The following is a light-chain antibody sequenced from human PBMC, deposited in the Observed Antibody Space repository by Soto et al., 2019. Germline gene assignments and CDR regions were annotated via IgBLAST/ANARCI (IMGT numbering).Light chain of an antibody. Sequence: DIQMTQSPSSLSASIGDRVTITCRASQSISIYLNWYQQKPGKAPKSLIYGASSLQRGVPSRFSGSGSGTDFTLTISNLQPEDFATYYCQHSSSIPVTFGQGTKVEIK. CDR3: QHSSSIPVT. CDR1: QSISIY. V-gene: IGKV1-39*01. CDR2: GAS. J-gene: IGKJ1*01.